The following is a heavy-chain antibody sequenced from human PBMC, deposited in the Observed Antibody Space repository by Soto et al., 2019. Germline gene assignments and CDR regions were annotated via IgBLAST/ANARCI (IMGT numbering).Heavy chain of an antibody. CDR3: AKGLRFLEWLLPPTYYYGMDA. CDR1: GFTFDDYA. Sequence: PGGSLRLSCAASGFTFDDYAMHWVRQAPGKGLEWVSGISWNSGSIGYADSVKGRFTISRDNAKNSLYLQMNSLRAEDTALYYCAKGLRFLEWLLPPTYYYGMDAWGQGTTVTVSS. D-gene: IGHD3-3*01. J-gene: IGHJ6*02. V-gene: IGHV3-9*01. CDR2: ISWNSGSI.